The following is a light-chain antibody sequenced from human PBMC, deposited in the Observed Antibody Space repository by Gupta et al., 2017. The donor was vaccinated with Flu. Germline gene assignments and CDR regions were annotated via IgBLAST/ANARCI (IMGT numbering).Light chain of an antibody. CDR3: SSYTSSRGV. Sequence: QSALTQPSSVSGSPGQSITICCTGTSSDVGGYNYVSWYQQHPGKAPKLMIYEVSNRPSGVSNRFSGSKSGNTASLTISGLQAEDEADYYCSSYTSSRGVFGGGTKLTVL. CDR2: EVS. CDR1: SSDVGGYNY. V-gene: IGLV2-14*01. J-gene: IGLJ2*01.